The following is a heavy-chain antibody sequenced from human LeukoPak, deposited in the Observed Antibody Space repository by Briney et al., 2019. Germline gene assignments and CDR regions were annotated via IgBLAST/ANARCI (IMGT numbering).Heavy chain of an antibody. CDR3: ARGAARFLEWLKLNWVDP. J-gene: IGHJ5*02. CDR1: GVSFSGYY. CDR2: INHSGST. V-gene: IGHV4-34*01. Sequence: PSETLSLTCAVYGVSFSGYYWSWIRPPPGKGLEWIGEINHSGSTNYNPSLKSRVTISVDTSKNQFSLKLSSVTAADTAVYYCARGAARFLEWLKLNWVDPWGQGTLVTVSS. D-gene: IGHD3-3*01.